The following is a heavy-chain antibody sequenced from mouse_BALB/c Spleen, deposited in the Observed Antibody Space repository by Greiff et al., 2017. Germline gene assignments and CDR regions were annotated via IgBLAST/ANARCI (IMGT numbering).Heavy chain of an antibody. V-gene: IGHV1-87*01. CDR1: GYTFTSYW. J-gene: IGHJ3*01. Sequence: VQLQQSGAELARPGASVKLSCKASGYTFTSYWMQWVKQRPGQGLEWIGAIYPGDGDTRYTQKFKGKATLTADKSSSTAYMQLSSLASEDSAVYYCAPLGLAYWGQGTLVTVSA. D-gene: IGHD4-1*01. CDR2: IYPGDGDT. CDR3: APLGLAY.